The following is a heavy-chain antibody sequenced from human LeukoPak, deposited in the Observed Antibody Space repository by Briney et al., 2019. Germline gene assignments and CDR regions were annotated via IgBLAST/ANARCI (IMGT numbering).Heavy chain of an antibody. V-gene: IGHV1-46*01. J-gene: IGHJ6*03. CDR2: INPSGGRT. D-gene: IGHD1-7*01. CDR3: ARVQGWVWNFFSDYYRDV. Sequence: ASVKVSCKASGYTFTSYYMHWGRQAPAQGLERMGIINPSGGRTSYAQQSQGRVTMTRVTSTSTHYTQLSRLTDDDTAVYYCARVQGWVWNFFSDYYRDVWGKETRVSVSS. CDR1: GYTFTSYY.